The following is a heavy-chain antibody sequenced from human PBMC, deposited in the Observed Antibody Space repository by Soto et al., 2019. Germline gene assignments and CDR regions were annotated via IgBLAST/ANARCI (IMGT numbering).Heavy chain of an antibody. V-gene: IGHV1-69*12. CDR2: IIPIFGTA. CDR3: ARHPGGRGYYYGMAV. J-gene: IGHJ6*02. Sequence: QVQLVQSGAEVKKPGSSVKVSCKASGGTFSIYAISWVRQAPGQGLEWMGGIIPIFGTANYAQKFQGRVTTTADEATSTAYMELSSLRSEDTAVYYCARHPGGRGYYYGMAVWGQGTTVTVSS. CDR1: GGTFSIYA. D-gene: IGHD2-15*01.